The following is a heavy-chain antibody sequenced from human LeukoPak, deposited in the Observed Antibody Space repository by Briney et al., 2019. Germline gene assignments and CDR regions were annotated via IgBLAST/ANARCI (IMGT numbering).Heavy chain of an antibody. J-gene: IGHJ3*02. V-gene: IGHV3-21*01. CDR3: ARAGRWLEFRAFDI. CDR2: ISSSSSYI. D-gene: IGHD6-19*01. CDR1: GFTFSSYS. Sequence: PGGSLRLSCAASGFTFSSYSMNWVRQAPGKGLEWVSSISSSSSYIYYADSVKGRFTISRDNAKNSLYLQMNSLRAEDTAVYYCARAGRWLEFRAFDIWGQGTMVTVSS.